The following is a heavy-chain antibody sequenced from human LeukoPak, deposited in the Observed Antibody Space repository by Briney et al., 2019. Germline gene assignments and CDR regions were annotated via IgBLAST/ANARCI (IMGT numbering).Heavy chain of an antibody. CDR1: GGSIRSYY. Sequence: SETLSLTCTVSGGSIRSYYWSWIRQPPGKGLEWIGYIYYGGSTNYNPSLKSRVSISVDTSKNQFSLKLSSVTAADTAVYYCARTGSTVTMLYPFDHWGQGTLVTVSS. CDR3: ARTGSTVTMLYPFDH. V-gene: IGHV4-59*01. CDR2: IYYGGST. J-gene: IGHJ4*02. D-gene: IGHD4-17*01.